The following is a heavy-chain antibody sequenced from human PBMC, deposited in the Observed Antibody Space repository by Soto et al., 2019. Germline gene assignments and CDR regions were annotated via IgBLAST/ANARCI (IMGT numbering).Heavy chain of an antibody. J-gene: IGHJ4*02. CDR1: GGSISSGGYY. CDR3: ARGRGSTVDY. CDR2: IYYSGST. D-gene: IGHD2-15*01. Sequence: TLSLTCTVSGGSISSGGYYWSWIRQHPGKGLEWIGYIYYSGSTYYNPSLKSRVTISVDTSKNQFSLKLSSVTAADTAVYYCARGRGSTVDYWGQGTLVTVSS. V-gene: IGHV4-31*03.